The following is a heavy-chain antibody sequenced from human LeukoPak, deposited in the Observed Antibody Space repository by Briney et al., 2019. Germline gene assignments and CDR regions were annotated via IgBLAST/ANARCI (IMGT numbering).Heavy chain of an antibody. CDR2: IYSGGSA. V-gene: IGHV3-66*01. J-gene: IGHJ6*02. CDR1: GFTFSSYS. Sequence: GGSLRLSCAASGFTFSSYSMNWVRQAPGKGLEWVSIIYSGGSAYYADSVKGRFTISRDNSKNTLYLQMSGLRAEDTAVYYCASGGVLWFGELLTYYHGMDVWGQGTTVTVSS. D-gene: IGHD3-10*01. CDR3: ASGGVLWFGELLTYYHGMDV.